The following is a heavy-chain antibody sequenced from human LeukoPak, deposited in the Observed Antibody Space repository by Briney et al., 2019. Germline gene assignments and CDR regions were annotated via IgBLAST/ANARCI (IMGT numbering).Heavy chain of an antibody. V-gene: IGHV4-59*01. CDR3: ARGGCIYAQGWFDP. D-gene: IGHD5-18*01. J-gene: IGHJ5*02. CDR2: IYHSGST. CDR1: GGSISSYY. Sequence: SETLSLTCTVSGGSISSYYWSWIRQPPGKGLEWIGYIYHSGSTNYNPSLKSRVTISVDTSKNQFSLKLSSVTAADTAVYYCARGGCIYAQGWFDPWGQGTLVTVSS.